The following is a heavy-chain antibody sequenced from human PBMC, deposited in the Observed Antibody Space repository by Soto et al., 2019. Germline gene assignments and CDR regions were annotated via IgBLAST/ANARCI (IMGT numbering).Heavy chain of an antibody. D-gene: IGHD5-12*01. Sequence: QVQLQESGPGLVKPSQTLSLTCTVSGGSISSGGYYWSWIRQHPGKGLEWIGYIYYSGSTYYNPSLKSRLTISVDTSKNQFSLKLSSVTAADTAVYYCAGGVEMATTFDYWGQGTLVTVSS. CDR3: AGGVEMATTFDY. CDR2: IYYSGST. V-gene: IGHV4-31*03. J-gene: IGHJ4*02. CDR1: GGSISSGGYY.